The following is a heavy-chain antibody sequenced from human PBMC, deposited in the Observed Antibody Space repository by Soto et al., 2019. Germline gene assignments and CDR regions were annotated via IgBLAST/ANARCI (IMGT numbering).Heavy chain of an antibody. J-gene: IGHJ5*02. Sequence: EVQLVESGGGLVKPGGSLRLSCAASGFTFNTYDMNWVRQAPGKGLEWVSSITTSSAYIYYADSLKGRITISRDNAKNTQFLQMNSLRAEDTDVSYCVRSGAARLLSRSWFDPWGQRTLVTVSS. CDR3: VRSGAARLLSRSWFDP. CDR1: GFTFNTYD. V-gene: IGHV3-21*01. D-gene: IGHD2-2*01. CDR2: ITTSSAYI.